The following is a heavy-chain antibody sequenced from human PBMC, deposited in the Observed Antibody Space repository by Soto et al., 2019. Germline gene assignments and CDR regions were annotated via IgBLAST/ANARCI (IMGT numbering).Heavy chain of an antibody. Sequence: QITLKESGPTLVKPTQTLTLTCTFSGFSLSTSGVGVGWIRQPPGKALEWLALIYWDDDKRYSPSLKSRLTITKDTSKNPVVLTITNMNPVDTATYYCTHNANYVLDWGQGTLVTVSS. CDR2: IYWDDDK. J-gene: IGHJ4*02. D-gene: IGHD2-8*02. V-gene: IGHV2-5*02. CDR1: GFSLSTSGVG. CDR3: THNANYVLD.